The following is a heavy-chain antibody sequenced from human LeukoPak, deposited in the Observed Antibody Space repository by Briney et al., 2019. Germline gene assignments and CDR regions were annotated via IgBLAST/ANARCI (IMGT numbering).Heavy chain of an antibody. D-gene: IGHD3-10*01. CDR2: INHSGST. V-gene: IGHV4-34*01. J-gene: IGHJ4*02. Sequence: SETLSLTCAVYGGSFSGYYWSWIRQPPGEGLEWIGEINHSGSTNYNPSLKSRVTISVDTSKNQFSLKLSSVTAADTAVYYCARAGNWPGIYGSGSYRYSNNFDYWGQGTLVTVSS. CDR3: ARAGNWPGIYGSGSYRYSNNFDY. CDR1: GGSFSGYY.